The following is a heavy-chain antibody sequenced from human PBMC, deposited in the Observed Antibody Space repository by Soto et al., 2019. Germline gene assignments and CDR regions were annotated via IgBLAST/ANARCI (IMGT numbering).Heavy chain of an antibody. D-gene: IGHD1-1*01. CDR1: GGSISNYY. CDR2: IYYTT. V-gene: IGHV4-59*08. Sequence: SDTLSLTCTVSGGSISNYYWSWIRQAPGKGLEWIGYIYYTTNYNPSLKSRVTISADTSKNQISLKLSSVTAADTAVYYCARRYGYSFDYWGQGTLVTVSS. CDR3: ARRYGYSFDY. J-gene: IGHJ4*02.